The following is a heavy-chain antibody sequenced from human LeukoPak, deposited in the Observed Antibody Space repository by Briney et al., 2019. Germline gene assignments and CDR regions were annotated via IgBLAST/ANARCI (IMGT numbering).Heavy chain of an antibody. D-gene: IGHD3-9*01. CDR1: GGTFSSYA. Sequence: ASVKVSCKASGGTFSSYAISWVRQAPGQGLEWMGWINTNTGNPTYAQGFTGRFVFSLDTSVSTAYLQISSLKAEDTAVYYCARSYRQGARYDILTGYSPGVFDLWGRGTLVTVSS. CDR3: ARSYRQGARYDILTGYSPGVFDL. V-gene: IGHV7-4-1*02. CDR2: INTNTGNP. J-gene: IGHJ2*01.